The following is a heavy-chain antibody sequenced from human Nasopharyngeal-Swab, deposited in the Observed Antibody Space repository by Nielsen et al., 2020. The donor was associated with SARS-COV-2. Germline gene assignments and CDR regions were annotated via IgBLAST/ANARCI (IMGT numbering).Heavy chain of an antibody. CDR3: ARVGPSSDYFDY. CDR1: GGSISSSSYY. J-gene: IGHJ4*02. CDR2: IYYSGST. V-gene: IGHV4-39*01. Sequence: SETLSLTCTVSGGSISSSSYYWGWIRQPPGKGLEWIGSIYYSGSTYYNPSLKSRVTISVDTSKNQFSLKLSSVTAADTAVYYYARVGPSSDYFDYWGQGTLVTVSS. D-gene: IGHD6-6*01.